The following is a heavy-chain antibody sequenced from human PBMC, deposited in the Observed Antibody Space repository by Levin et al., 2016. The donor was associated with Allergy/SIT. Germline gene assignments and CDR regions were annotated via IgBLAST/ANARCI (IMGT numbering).Heavy chain of an antibody. Sequence: WIRQPPGKGPEWLGRIKSTRDGGTADYAAHVEGRFIISRDDSKNRLYLQMNSLKTEDTAVYYCITELLGWSEFLPWYWGQGMLVTVSS. CDR3: ITELLGWSEFLPWY. D-gene: IGHD6-19*01. V-gene: IGHV3-15*01. J-gene: IGHJ4*02. CDR2: IKSTRDGGTA.